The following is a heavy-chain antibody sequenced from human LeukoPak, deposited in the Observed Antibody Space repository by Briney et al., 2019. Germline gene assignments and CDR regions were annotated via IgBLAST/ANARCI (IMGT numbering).Heavy chain of an antibody. CDR1: GGSFSGYY. J-gene: IGHJ4*02. CDR2: INHSGST. D-gene: IGHD1-26*01. V-gene: IGHV4-34*01. CDR3: ASWERYYFDY. Sequence: PSETLSLTCAVYGGSFSGYYWSWIRQPPGKGLEWIGEINHSGSTNYNPSLKSRVTISVDTSKNQFSLKLSSVTAADTAVYYCASWERYYFDYWGQGTLVTVSS.